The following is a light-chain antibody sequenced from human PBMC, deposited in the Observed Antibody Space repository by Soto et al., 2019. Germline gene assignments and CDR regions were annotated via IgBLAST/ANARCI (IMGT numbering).Light chain of an antibody. J-gene: IGKJ5*01. CDR2: DAS. Sequence: EIVLTQSPATLSLSPGERATLSCRASQSVSSYLAWYQQKPGQAPRLLIYDASNRATGIPARFSGSGSGTDFTLTISSLEPEDFAFYYCQQRSNWPPPTFGQGTRLEIK. CDR3: QQRSNWPPPT. CDR1: QSVSSY. V-gene: IGKV3-11*01.